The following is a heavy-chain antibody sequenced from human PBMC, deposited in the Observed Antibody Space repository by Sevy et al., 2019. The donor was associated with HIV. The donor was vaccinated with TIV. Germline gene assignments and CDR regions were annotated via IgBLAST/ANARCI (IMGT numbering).Heavy chain of an antibody. CDR2: IIPIFGTA. CDR3: ARSKGVVTGTTRSAFDI. D-gene: IGHD1-7*01. CDR1: GGTFSSYA. V-gene: IGHV1-69*06. J-gene: IGHJ3*02. Sequence: ASVKVSCKASGGTFSSYAISWVRQAPGQGLEWMGGIIPIFGTANYAQKFQGRVTITADKSTSTAHMELSSLRSEDTAVYYCARSKGVVTGTTRSAFDIWGQGTMVTVSS.